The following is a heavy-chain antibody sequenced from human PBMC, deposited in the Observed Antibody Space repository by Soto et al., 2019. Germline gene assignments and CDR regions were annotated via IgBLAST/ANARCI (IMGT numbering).Heavy chain of an antibody. CDR2: INWNSGSI. CDR3: AKDRGSGSYAANYYYYGMDV. CDR1: GFSFDDYA. J-gene: IGHJ6*02. D-gene: IGHD3-10*01. Sequence: EEQLVESGGGLVQPSRSLRLSCAASGFSFDDYAIHWVRQAPGKGLEWVSGINWNSGSIGYADSVKGRFTISRDNAKTYLYLQMNSLRVEDTALYYCAKDRGSGSYAANYYYYGMDVWGQGTTVTVSS. V-gene: IGHV3-9*01.